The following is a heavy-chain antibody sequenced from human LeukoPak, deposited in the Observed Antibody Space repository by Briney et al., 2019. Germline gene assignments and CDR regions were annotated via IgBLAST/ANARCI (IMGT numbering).Heavy chain of an antibody. V-gene: IGHV3-66*01. CDR1: GFTVSSNY. CDR2: IYSGGST. Sequence: PGGSLRLSCAASGFTVSSNYMSWVRQAPGKGLEWVSVIYSGGSTYYADSVKGRFTISRDNSKNTLYLQMNSLRAEDTAVYYCAKELVRWLGPFDYWGQGTLVTVSS. CDR3: AKELVRWLGPFDY. D-gene: IGHD5-24*01. J-gene: IGHJ4*02.